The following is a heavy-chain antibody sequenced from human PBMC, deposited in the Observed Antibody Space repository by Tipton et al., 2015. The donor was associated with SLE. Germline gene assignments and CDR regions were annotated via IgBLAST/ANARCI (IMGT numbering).Heavy chain of an antibody. Sequence: TLSLTCTVSGGSISSYDWSWIRQPPGKGLEWIGYIYYTGSTNYNPSLKSRVTISVDTSKNQFSLKLSSVTAADTAVYYCARGRGWSSGYFDLWGRGTLVTVSS. CDR2: IYYTGST. CDR3: ARGRGWSSGYFDL. V-gene: IGHV4-59*01. D-gene: IGHD1-26*01. J-gene: IGHJ2*01. CDR1: GGSISSYD.